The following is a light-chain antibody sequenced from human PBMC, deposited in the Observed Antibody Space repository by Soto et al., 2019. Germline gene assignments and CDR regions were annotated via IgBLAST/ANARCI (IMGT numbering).Light chain of an antibody. V-gene: IGLV2-11*01. Sequence: QSVLTQPRSVSGSPGQSVTISCTGTSSDVGGYNYVSWYQQHPGKAPKLMIYDVSKRPSGVPDRFSGSKSGHTASLTISGLQAEDEADYYCCSSAGTYPSVFGGGTKLTVL. CDR3: CSSAGTYPSV. J-gene: IGLJ3*02. CDR1: SSDVGGYNY. CDR2: DVS.